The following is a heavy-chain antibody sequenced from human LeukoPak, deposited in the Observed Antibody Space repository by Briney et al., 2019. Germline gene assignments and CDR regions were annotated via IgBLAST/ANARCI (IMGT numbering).Heavy chain of an antibody. V-gene: IGHV3-7*02. J-gene: IGHJ4*02. CDR3: GRIGYCSGGTCHFDY. CDR2: IKQDGNDK. D-gene: IGHD2-15*01. Sequence: GGSLRLSCVASGFTFSSYSMQWVRQAPGRGLEWVANIKQDGNDKHYVDSVKGRFTISRDNAKNSLYLQMNSLRAEDTAVYYCGRIGYCSGGTCHFDYWGQGTLVTVSS. CDR1: GFTFSSYS.